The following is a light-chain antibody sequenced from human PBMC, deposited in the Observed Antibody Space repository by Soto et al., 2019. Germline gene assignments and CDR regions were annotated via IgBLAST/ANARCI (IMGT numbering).Light chain of an antibody. CDR1: SSDVGGYNY. V-gene: IGLV2-14*01. J-gene: IGLJ1*01. Sequence: QSVLTQPASMSGSPGQSITISCTGTSSDVGGYNYVSWYQQHPGKAPKLMIYEVSNRPSGVSNRFSGSKSGNTASLTISGLQAEDEADYYCSSYTSSSTPDNYVFGTGTKVTVL. CDR3: SSYTSSSTPDNYV. CDR2: EVS.